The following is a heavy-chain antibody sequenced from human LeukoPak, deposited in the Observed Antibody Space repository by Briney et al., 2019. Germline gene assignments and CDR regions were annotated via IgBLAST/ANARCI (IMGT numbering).Heavy chain of an antibody. CDR2: LYNSGSP. J-gene: IGHJ4*02. D-gene: IGHD3-16*01. CDR1: GASISSYY. Sequence: SETLSLTCTVSGASISSYYWTWIRQPPGKGQEWIGHLYNSGSPNYNPSLKSRVTISLDTSTNKFSLKLSSVTAADTAVYHCARGWGYFDYWGQGTLVTVSS. CDR3: ARGWGYFDY. V-gene: IGHV4-59*01.